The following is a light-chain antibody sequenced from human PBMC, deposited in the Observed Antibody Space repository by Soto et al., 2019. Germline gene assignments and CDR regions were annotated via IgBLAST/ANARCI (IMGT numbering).Light chain of an antibody. V-gene: IGLV2-14*01. Sequence: QSALTQPASVSGSPGQSITISCTGSSSDVGGYNYVSWYQQHPGNAPKVLIYEVSNRPSGVSNRFSGSKSGNTASLTISGLQAEDEADYYCSSYTNSGTLVFGTGTQLTVL. J-gene: IGLJ1*01. CDR1: SSDVGGYNY. CDR2: EVS. CDR3: SSYTNSGTLV.